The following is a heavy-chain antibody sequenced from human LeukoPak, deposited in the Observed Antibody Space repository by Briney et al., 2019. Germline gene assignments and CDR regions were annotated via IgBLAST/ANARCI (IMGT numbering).Heavy chain of an antibody. Sequence: PSETLSLTCTVSGGSISSGDYYWSWIRQPPRKGLEWIGYIYYSGSTYYNPSLKSQVTISVDTSKNQFSLKLSSVTAADTAVYYCARIASRYSYGYDYWGQGTLVTVSS. D-gene: IGHD5-18*01. CDR2: IYYSGST. V-gene: IGHV4-30-4*01. CDR3: ARIASRYSYGYDY. CDR1: GGSISSGDYY. J-gene: IGHJ4*02.